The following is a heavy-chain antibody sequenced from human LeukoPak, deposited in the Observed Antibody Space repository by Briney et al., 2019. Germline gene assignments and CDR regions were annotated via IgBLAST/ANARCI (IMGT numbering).Heavy chain of an antibody. J-gene: IGHJ3*02. D-gene: IGHD6-13*01. Sequence: GASVKVSCKASGGTFSSYAISWVRQAPGQGLEWMGGIIPIFGTANYAQKFQGRVTITADESTSTAYMELSSLRSEDTAVYYCASESCSSRYVRWNAFDIWGQGTMVTVSS. CDR1: GGTFSSYA. CDR3: ASESCSSRYVRWNAFDI. V-gene: IGHV1-69*01. CDR2: IIPIFGTA.